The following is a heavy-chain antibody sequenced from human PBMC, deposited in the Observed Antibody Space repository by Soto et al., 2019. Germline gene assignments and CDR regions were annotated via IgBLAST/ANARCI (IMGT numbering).Heavy chain of an antibody. CDR2: IKRDGTVT. CDR1: GFTFSAFW. V-gene: IGHV3-7*04. Sequence: EVQLVESGGGLVQPGESLRLSCAASGFTFSAFWMTWLRQAPGKGLEWVANIKRDGTVTHYGDSVEGRCTLSRDNAQNSLFLQLNSLRPEDTAMYYCARDLSPPGEFLYDAFDVWGQGTFVTVSS. J-gene: IGHJ3*01. D-gene: IGHD3-16*01. CDR3: ARDLSPPGEFLYDAFDV.